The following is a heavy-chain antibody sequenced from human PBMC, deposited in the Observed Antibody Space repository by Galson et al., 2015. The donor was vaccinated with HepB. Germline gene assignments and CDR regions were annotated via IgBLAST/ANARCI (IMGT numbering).Heavy chain of an antibody. CDR2: IIPIFGTA. Sequence: SVKVSCKASGGTFSSYAISWVRQAPGQGLEWMGGIIPIFGTANYAQKFQGRVTITADESTSTAYMELSSLRSEDTAVYYCARDSDYDFWSGRDAFDIWGQGTMVTVSS. CDR1: GGTFSSYA. D-gene: IGHD3-3*01. V-gene: IGHV1-69*13. J-gene: IGHJ3*02. CDR3: ARDSDYDFWSGRDAFDI.